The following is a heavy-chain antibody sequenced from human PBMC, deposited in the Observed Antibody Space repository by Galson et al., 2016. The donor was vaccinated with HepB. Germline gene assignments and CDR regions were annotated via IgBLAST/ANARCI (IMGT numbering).Heavy chain of an antibody. D-gene: IGHD6-13*01. Sequence: LEWVANIKQDGSEKYYVDSVKSRFTISRDNAKNSLYLQMNSLRAEDTAVYYCARDGPYSSSVYNWFDPWGQGTLVTVSS. CDR3: ARDGPYSSSVYNWFDP. V-gene: IGHV3-7*01. CDR2: IKQDGSEK. J-gene: IGHJ5*02.